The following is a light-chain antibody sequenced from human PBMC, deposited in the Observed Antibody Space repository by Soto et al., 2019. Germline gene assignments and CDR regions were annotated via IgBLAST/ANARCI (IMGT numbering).Light chain of an antibody. J-gene: IGKJ5*01. CDR1: QNIGRF. V-gene: IGKV1-33*01. CDR2: DAS. CDR3: QQYESLPLT. Sequence: DIEITQSPSSLSAAVGDRVTMTWRASQNIGRFLIWYQQKPGKAPKLLIYDASDLETGVPSRFSGSGSGTGFTFTISSLQPEDFATYYCQQYESLPLTFGQGTRLEIK.